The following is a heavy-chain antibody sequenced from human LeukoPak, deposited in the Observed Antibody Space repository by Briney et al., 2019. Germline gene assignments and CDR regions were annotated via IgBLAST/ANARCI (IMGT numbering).Heavy chain of an antibody. D-gene: IGHD2-15*01. CDR2: IYDSGST. CDR1: GGSISSGDYF. Sequence: SETLSLTCIVSGGSISSGDYFWSWIRQPPGKGPEWIGYIYDSGSTYSNPSLKSRVTISVDTSKNQFSLKLSSVTAADTAVYYCARAYCSGGSCYRAYYYGMDVWGQGTTVTVSS. J-gene: IGHJ6*02. CDR3: ARAYCSGGSCYRAYYYGMDV. V-gene: IGHV4-30-4*01.